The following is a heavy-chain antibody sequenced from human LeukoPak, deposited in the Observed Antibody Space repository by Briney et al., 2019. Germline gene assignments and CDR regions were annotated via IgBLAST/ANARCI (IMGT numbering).Heavy chain of an antibody. Sequence: PGGSLRLSCAASGFTFSSYVMSWVRQAPGKGLEWVSTISGSGGNTYYADSVKGRFTISRDKTKNTLYLQMNSLRAEDTAVYYCAKSSYYDASGYYREYYFDYWGQGTLVTVSS. D-gene: IGHD3-22*01. J-gene: IGHJ4*02. CDR1: GFTFSSYV. V-gene: IGHV3-23*01. CDR2: ISGSGGNT. CDR3: AKSSYYDASGYYREYYFDY.